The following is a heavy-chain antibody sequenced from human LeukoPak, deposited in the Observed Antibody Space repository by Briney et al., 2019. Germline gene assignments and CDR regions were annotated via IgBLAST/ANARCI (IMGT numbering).Heavy chain of an antibody. V-gene: IGHV3-74*01. CDR2: INSDGSST. D-gene: IGHD2-2*01. CDR1: GFTFSSYW. CDR3: ARITSRDYFDY. Sequence: PGGSLRLSCAASGFTFSSYWMYWVRQTPGKGLVWVSRINSDGSSTRYADSVKGRFTISRDDAKNTLYLQMNSLRAEDTAVYYCARITSRDYFDYWGQGTLVTVSS. J-gene: IGHJ4*02.